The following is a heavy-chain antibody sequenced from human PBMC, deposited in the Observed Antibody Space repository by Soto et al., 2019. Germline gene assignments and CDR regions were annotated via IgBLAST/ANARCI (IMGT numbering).Heavy chain of an antibody. CDR2: ISAYNGNT. V-gene: IGHV1-18*01. CDR3: ARDVHYYDSSGYFSDLYYYGMDV. CDR1: GYTFTIYG. Sequence: ASVKVSCKASGYTFTIYGIGWVRQAPGQGLEWMGWISAYNGNTNYAQKLQGRVTMTTDTSTSTAYMELRSLRSDDTAVYYCARDVHYYDSSGYFSDLYYYGMDVWGQGTTVTVSS. D-gene: IGHD3-22*01. J-gene: IGHJ6*02.